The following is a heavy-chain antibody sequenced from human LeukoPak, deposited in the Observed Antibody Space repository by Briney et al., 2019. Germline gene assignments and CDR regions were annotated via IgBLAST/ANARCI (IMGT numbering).Heavy chain of an antibody. D-gene: IGHD6-13*01. J-gene: IGHJ3*02. CDR1: GGSASSGRSY. CDR3: ARDPRYGSSSDAFDI. CDR2: IYYSGST. V-gene: IGHV4-61*01. Sequence: SETLSLTRAVSGGSASSGRSYWNWIRQPPGKGLEWIGYIYYSGSTNYNPSLKGRVTISVDTSKNQFSLKLSSVTAADTAVYYCARDPRYGSSSDAFDIWGQGTMVTVSS.